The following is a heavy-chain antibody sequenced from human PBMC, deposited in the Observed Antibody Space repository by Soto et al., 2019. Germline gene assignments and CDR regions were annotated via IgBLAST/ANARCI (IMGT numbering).Heavy chain of an antibody. V-gene: IGHV4-4*07. Sequence: SETLCLTCTVSGGSLFGDYCTWIRQPAGGGLEWIGRLNSDGNTNYSPSLKSRVTMSVDPSRKHFSLNLTSVTAADTASYLCAGARRLGNWFDRWGPGIQVTVSS. J-gene: IGHJ5*02. CDR2: LNSDGNT. CDR1: GGSLFGDY. CDR3: AGARRLGNWFDR. D-gene: IGHD5-12*01.